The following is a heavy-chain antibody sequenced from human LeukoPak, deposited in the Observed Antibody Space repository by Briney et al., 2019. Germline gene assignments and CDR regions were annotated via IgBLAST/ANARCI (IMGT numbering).Heavy chain of an antibody. Sequence: SEALSLTCAVYGGSFSGYYWSWIRQPPGKGLEWIGEINHSGSTNYNPSLKSRVTISVDTSKNQFSLKLSSVTAADTAVYYCAEESTHYYERRGDAFDIGGQGKRATVSA. D-gene: IGHD3-22*01. CDR3: AEESTHYYERRGDAFDI. CDR2: INHSGST. J-gene: IGHJ3*02. V-gene: IGHV4-34*01. CDR1: GGSFSGYY.